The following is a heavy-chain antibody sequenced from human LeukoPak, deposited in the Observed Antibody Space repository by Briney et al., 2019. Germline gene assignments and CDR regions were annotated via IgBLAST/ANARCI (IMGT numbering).Heavy chain of an antibody. CDR2: ISNNGGRT. D-gene: IGHD2/OR15-2a*01. CDR3: ARDEDTSALSEY. J-gene: IGHJ4*02. Sequence: GGSLRLSCAGSGFSFSSNTMSWVRQAPGRGLEWVSAISNNGGRTDYADSVKGRFTISRDNSKSTLYLHMDSLRAEDTAVYYCARDEDTSALSEYWGQGTLVTVSS. CDR1: GFSFSSNT. V-gene: IGHV3-23*01.